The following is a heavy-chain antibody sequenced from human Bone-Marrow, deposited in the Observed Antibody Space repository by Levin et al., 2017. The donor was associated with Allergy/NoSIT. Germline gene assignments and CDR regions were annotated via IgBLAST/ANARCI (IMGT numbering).Heavy chain of an antibody. J-gene: IGHJ6*02. V-gene: IGHV3-49*03. CDR1: GFTFGDYA. Sequence: GESLKISCTASGFTFGDYAMSWFRQAPGKGLEWVGFIRSKAYGGTTEYAASVKGRFTISRDDSKSIAYLQMNSLKTEDTAVYYCTRTKGALNYDYGMDVWGQGTTVTVSS. D-gene: IGHD3-16*01. CDR3: TRTKGALNYDYGMDV. CDR2: IRSKAYGGTT.